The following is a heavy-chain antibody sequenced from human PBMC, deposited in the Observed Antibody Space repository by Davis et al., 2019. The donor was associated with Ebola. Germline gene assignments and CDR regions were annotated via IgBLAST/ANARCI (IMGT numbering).Heavy chain of an antibody. CDR1: GFTFSSYA. D-gene: IGHD3-10*01. CDR3: ARGAAPTVVWFRETRWYYFDY. CDR2: ISGSGGST. V-gene: IGHV3-23*01. J-gene: IGHJ4*02. Sequence: PGGSLRLSCAASGFTFSSYAMSWVRQAPGKGLKWVSAISGSGGSTYYADSVKGRFTISRDNSKNTLYLQMNSLRAEDTAVYYCARGAAPTVVWFRETRWYYFDYWGQGTLVTVSS.